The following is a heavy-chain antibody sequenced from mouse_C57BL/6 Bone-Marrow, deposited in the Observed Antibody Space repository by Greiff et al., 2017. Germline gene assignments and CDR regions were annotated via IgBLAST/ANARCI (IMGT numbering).Heavy chain of an antibody. V-gene: IGHV1-54*01. CDR3: ARDYYSNLYAMDY. D-gene: IGHD2-5*01. Sequence: QVQLQQSGAELVRPGTSVKVSCKASGYAFNNYLIEWVKQRPGQGLEWIGVINPGGGGTNYNEKFKGKATLTADKSSSTAYMQLSSLTSEDSAVYFCARDYYSNLYAMDYWGQGTSVTVSS. CDR1: GYAFNNYL. CDR2: INPGGGGT. J-gene: IGHJ4*01.